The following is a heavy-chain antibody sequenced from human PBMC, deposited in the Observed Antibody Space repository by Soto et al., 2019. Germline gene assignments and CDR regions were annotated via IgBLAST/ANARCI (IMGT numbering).Heavy chain of an antibody. D-gene: IGHD1-26*01. CDR2: IHNSVST. CDR1: GGSISSGEYY. CDR3: ARSRYSGSYFFDS. Sequence: SETLSLTCTVSGGSISSGEYYWSWIRQPPGKGLEWIAYIHNSVSTHYNPSLKSRVTISVDTSKNQFSLKLSSVTAADTAVYYCARSRYSGSYFFDSWGQGILVTDAS. V-gene: IGHV4-30-4*01. J-gene: IGHJ4*02.